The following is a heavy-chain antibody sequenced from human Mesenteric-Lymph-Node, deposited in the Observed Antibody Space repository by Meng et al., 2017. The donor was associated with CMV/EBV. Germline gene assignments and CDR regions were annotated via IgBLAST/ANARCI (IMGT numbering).Heavy chain of an antibody. CDR1: GFTFTSYK. D-gene: IGHD6-13*01. V-gene: IGHV1-46*01. J-gene: IGHJ4*02. CDR2: KKPRGGRK. CDR3: ARDQGGGDIAAAGFDY. Sequence: GFTFTSYKKKWGRKDPGQGLEGRGKKKPRGGRKRYEKKLQGRGTMTRETSTRTVYMELSSLRSEDTAVYYCARDQGGGDIAAAGFDYWGQGTLVTVSS.